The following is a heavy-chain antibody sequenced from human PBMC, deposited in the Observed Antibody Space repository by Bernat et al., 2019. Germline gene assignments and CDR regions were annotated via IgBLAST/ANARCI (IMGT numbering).Heavy chain of an antibody. D-gene: IGHD3-9*01. CDR1: GFTVSSNY. Sequence: EVQLVETGGGLIQPGGSLRLSCAASGFTVSSNYMSWVRQAPGKGLEWVSGIYSGGSTYYADSVKGRFTISRDNSKNTLYLQMNSLRAEDTAVYYCARDPTDYDILTASMENSAYGMDVWGQGTTVTVSS. J-gene: IGHJ6*02. V-gene: IGHV3-53*02. CDR3: ARDPTDYDILTASMENSAYGMDV. CDR2: IYSGGST.